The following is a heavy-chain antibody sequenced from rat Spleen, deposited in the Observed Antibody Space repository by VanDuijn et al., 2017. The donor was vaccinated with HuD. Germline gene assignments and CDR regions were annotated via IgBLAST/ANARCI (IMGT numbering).Heavy chain of an antibody. Sequence: EVQLVESGGGLVQPGRSLKLSCAASGFTFSNYGMAWVRQAPTKGLEWVATIKYDGSSTYHRDSVKGRFTISRDNAKSTLYLQMDSLRSEDTATYYCATQGYPTPFPYWGQGTLVTVSS. CDR2: IKYDGSST. V-gene: IGHV5-29*01. CDR1: GFTFSNYG. J-gene: IGHJ3*01. CDR3: ATQGYPTPFPY. D-gene: IGHD1-4*01.